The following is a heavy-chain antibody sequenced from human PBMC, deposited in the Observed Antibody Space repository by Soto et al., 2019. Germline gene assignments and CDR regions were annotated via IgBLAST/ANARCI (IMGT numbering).Heavy chain of an antibody. D-gene: IGHD3-10*01. V-gene: IGHV3-30-3*01. CDR1: GFTFSNYA. J-gene: IGHJ4*02. CDR3: AKDSYYGSGSYYHNY. Sequence: GGSLRLSCAASGFTFSNYAVHWVRQAPGKGLEWVAVISYDGGTKNYADSVKGRFTISRDNSRNTLYLQMNSLRVEDTAVYYCAKDSYYGSGSYYHNYWGQGTLVTVSS. CDR2: ISYDGGTK.